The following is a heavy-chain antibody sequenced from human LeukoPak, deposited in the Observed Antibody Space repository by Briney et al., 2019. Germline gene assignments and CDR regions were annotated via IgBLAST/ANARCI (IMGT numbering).Heavy chain of an antibody. CDR1: GFTFSSYE. D-gene: IGHD3-3*01. CDR2: IKQDGSEK. CDR3: ARDEYLWSGYYPNQAFDY. V-gene: IGHV3-7*01. Sequence: GGSLRLSCAASGFTFSSYEMNWVRQAPGKGLEWVANIKQDGSEKYYVDSVKGRFTISRDNAKKSLYLQMNSLRAEDTAMYYCARDEYLWSGYYPNQAFDYWGQGTLVTVSS. J-gene: IGHJ4*02.